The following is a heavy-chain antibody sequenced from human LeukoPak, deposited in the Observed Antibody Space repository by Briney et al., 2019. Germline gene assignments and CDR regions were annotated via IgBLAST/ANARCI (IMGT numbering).Heavy chain of an antibody. CDR3: ARLVVVTGFYWFDP. V-gene: IGHV5-51*01. Sequence: GESLKISCKGFGYTFTSYWIGWVRQMPGKGLEWVGIIYPGDSDTRYSPSFQGQVTISADKSISTAYLQWSSLKASDTAMYYCARLVVVTGFYWFDPWGRGTLVTVSS. J-gene: IGHJ5*02. CDR2: IYPGDSDT. D-gene: IGHD2-21*02. CDR1: GYTFTSYW.